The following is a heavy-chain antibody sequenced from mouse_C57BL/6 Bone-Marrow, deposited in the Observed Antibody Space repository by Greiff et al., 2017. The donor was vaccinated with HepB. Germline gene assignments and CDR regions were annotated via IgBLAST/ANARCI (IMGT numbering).Heavy chain of an antibody. CDR3: ARRLGAMDY. J-gene: IGHJ4*01. V-gene: IGHV1-19*01. CDR1: GYTFTDYY. Sequence: EVKLVESGPVLVKPGASVKMSCKASGYTFTDYYMNWVKQSHGKSLEWIGVINPYNGGTSYNQKFKGKATLTVDKSSSTAYMELNSLTSEDSAVYYCARRLGAMDYWGQGTSVTVSS. CDR2: INPYNGGT.